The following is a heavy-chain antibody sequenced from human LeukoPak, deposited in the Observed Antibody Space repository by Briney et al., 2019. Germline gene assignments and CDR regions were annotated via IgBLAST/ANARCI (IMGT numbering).Heavy chain of an antibody. V-gene: IGHV1-2*02. J-gene: IGHJ5*02. Sequence: ASVKVSCKASGYTFIGYYMHWVRQAPGQGLEWMGWINPNSGGTNYAQKFQGRVTMTRDTSISTAYMELSRLRSDDTALYYCAREMAVKLERPVSWFDPWGQGTLVTVSS. CDR2: INPNSGGT. CDR1: GYTFIGYY. CDR3: AREMAVKLERPVSWFDP. D-gene: IGHD1-1*01.